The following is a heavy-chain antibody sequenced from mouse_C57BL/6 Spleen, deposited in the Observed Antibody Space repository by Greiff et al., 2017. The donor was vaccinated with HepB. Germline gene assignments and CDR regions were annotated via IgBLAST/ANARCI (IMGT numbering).Heavy chain of an antibody. CDR3: ARALFITTVESAMDY. Sequence: VQLQQPGAELVKPGASVKISCKASGYSFTDYNMNWVKQSNGKSLEWIGVINPNYGTTSYNQKFKGKATLTVDQSSSTAYMQLNSLTSEDSAVYYCARALFITTVESAMDYWGQGTSVTVSS. CDR2: INPNYGTT. J-gene: IGHJ4*01. CDR1: GYSFTDYN. D-gene: IGHD1-1*01. V-gene: IGHV1-39*01.